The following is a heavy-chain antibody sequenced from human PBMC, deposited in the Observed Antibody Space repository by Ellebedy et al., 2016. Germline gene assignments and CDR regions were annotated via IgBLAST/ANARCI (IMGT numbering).Heavy chain of an antibody. Sequence: GGSLRLSCAASGFTFSSYALHWVRQAPGKGLEWVAVISYDEKGKYYADSVKGRFTISRDNSKNTLYLQVSSLRDEDTAVYYCARDVHNYGLYWYSDLWGRGTLVTVSS. V-gene: IGHV3-30*04. CDR1: GFTFSSYA. D-gene: IGHD5-18*01. CDR2: ISYDEKGK. J-gene: IGHJ2*01. CDR3: ARDVHNYGLYWYSDL.